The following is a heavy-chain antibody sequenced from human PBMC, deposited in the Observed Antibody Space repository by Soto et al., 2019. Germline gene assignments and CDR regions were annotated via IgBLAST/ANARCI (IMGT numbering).Heavy chain of an antibody. D-gene: IGHD6-6*01. CDR3: ARDRGSRQLDYPTYNWFDP. CDR1: GFTFSSYS. V-gene: IGHV3-21*01. Sequence: PGGSLRLSCAASGFTFSSYSMNWVRQAPGKGLEWVSSISSSSSYIYYADSVKGRFTISRDNAKNSLYLQMNSLRAEDTAVYYCARDRGSRQLDYPTYNWFDPWGQGTLVTVSS. CDR2: ISSSSSYI. J-gene: IGHJ5*02.